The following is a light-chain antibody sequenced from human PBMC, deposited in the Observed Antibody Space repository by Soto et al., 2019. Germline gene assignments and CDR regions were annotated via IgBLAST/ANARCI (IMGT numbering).Light chain of an antibody. V-gene: IGLV6-57*04. CDR2: EDD. Sequence: NFMLTQPHSVSESPGKTVTISCTRSSGSIASNYVQWYQQRPGSAPTTLIYEDDRRPSGVPDRFSGSIDRSSNSASLTISGLKTEDEADYYCQYYDSSNPVVFGGGTKLTVL. CDR3: QYYDSSNPVV. J-gene: IGLJ2*01. CDR1: SGSIASNY.